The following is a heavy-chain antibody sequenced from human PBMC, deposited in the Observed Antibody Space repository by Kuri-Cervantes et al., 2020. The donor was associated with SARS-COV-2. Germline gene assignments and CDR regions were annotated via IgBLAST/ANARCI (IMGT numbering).Heavy chain of an antibody. Sequence: SETLSLTCAVFGVPLNTYSWSWVRQSPGKGLQWIGEINHSGGTKYKPSLKGRVSISIDASKNQVSLKMTSVTAADAAVYYCARGHIGVIPGPILGSGPHYYYYHMDVWGQGTTVTVSS. V-gene: IGHV4-34*01. J-gene: IGHJ6*02. CDR1: GVPLNTYS. CDR2: INHSGGT. D-gene: IGHD3-10*01. CDR3: ARGHIGVIPGPILGSGPHYYYYHMDV.